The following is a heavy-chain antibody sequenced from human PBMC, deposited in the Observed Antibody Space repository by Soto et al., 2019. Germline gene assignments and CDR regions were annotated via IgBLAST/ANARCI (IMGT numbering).Heavy chain of an antibody. CDR1: GGTFSSYT. V-gene: IGHV1-69*02. Sequence: ASVKVSCKASGGTFSSYTISWVRQAPGQGLEWMGRIIPILGIANYAQKFQGRVTITADKSTSTAYMELSSLRSEDTAVYYCARLGAAAVAYNWFDPWGQGTLVTVSS. D-gene: IGHD6-13*01. J-gene: IGHJ5*02. CDR2: IIPILGIA. CDR3: ARLGAAAVAYNWFDP.